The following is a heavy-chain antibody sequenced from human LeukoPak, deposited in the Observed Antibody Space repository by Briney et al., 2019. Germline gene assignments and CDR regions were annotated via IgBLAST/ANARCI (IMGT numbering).Heavy chain of an antibody. CDR3: VRGRGTAVIATHCFDP. CDR2: IRSDGSII. J-gene: IGHJ5*02. Sequence: GGSLRLTCEASGFIFSGQSMNWIRQAPGKGLEWVSYIRSDGSIIYYADSVKGRSTISRDNAKNLLYLQMNSLRAEDTAVYYCVRGRGTAVIATHCFDPWGRGTLVTVSS. D-gene: IGHD3-22*01. V-gene: IGHV3-48*04. CDR1: GFIFSGQS.